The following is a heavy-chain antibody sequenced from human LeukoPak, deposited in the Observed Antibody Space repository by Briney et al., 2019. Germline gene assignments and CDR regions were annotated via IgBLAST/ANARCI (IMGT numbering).Heavy chain of an antibody. CDR2: ISSSSTYI. V-gene: IGHV3-21*01. CDR3: AKADGDKPFDH. Sequence: GGSLRLSCAASGFTFSSYSMNWVRQAPGKGLEWVSSISSSSTYIYYADSLKGRFTISRDNAKNSVYLQMNSLRVEDTAVYFCAKADGDKPFDHWGQGTLVTVSS. D-gene: IGHD4-17*01. CDR1: GFTFSSYS. J-gene: IGHJ4*02.